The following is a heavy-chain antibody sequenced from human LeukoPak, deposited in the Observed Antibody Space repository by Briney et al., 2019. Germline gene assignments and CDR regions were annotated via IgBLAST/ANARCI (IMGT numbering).Heavy chain of an antibody. Sequence: SETLSLTCAVYGGSFSGYYWSWIRQPPGKGLEWIGEINDSGSTNYNPSLKSRVTISVDTSKNQFSLKLSSVTAADTAVYYCARVGRLRILAARPFSWFDPWGQGTLVTVSS. V-gene: IGHV4-34*01. CDR1: GGSFSGYY. D-gene: IGHD6-6*01. J-gene: IGHJ5*02. CDR2: INDSGST. CDR3: ARVGRLRILAARPFSWFDP.